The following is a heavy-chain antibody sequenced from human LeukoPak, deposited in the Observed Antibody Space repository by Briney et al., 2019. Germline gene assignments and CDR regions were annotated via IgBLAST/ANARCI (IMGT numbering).Heavy chain of an antibody. J-gene: IGHJ6*02. D-gene: IGHD6-19*01. V-gene: IGHV3-30*18. CDR3: AKGRVSGSGWYPYYYGMDV. CDR1: GFTFSSYG. CDR2: MSYDGSNK. Sequence: GGSLRLSCAASGFTFSSYGMHWVRQAPGKGLEWVAVMSYDGSNKYYADSVKGRFTISRDNSKNTLYLQMNSLRAEDTAVYYCAKGRVSGSGWYPYYYGMDVWGQGTTVTVSS.